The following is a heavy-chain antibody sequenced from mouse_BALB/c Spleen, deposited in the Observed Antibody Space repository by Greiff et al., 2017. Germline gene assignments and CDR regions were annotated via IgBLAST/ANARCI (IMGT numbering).Heavy chain of an antibody. CDR1: GYAFSSYW. J-gene: IGHJ3*01. V-gene: IGHV1-80*01. Sequence: VQLQQSGAELVRPGSSVKISCKASGYAFSSYWMNWVKQRPGQGLEWIGQIYPGDGDTNYNGKFKGKATLTADKSSSTAYMQLSSLTSEDSAVYFGAILNYYDSSPFAYWGQGTLVTVSA. CDR2: IYPGDGDT. CDR3: AILNYYDSSPFAY. D-gene: IGHD1-1*01.